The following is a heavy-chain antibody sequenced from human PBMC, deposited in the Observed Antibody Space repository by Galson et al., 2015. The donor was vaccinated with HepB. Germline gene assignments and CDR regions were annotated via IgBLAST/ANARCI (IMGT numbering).Heavy chain of an antibody. CDR1: GYTFTNYA. V-gene: IGHV1-18*01. CDR2: ISTYNGNT. Sequence: SVEVSCKASGYTFTNYAITWVRQAPGRGLEWMGRISTYNGNTNYAQKLQGRVTMTTDTSTSTAYMELRSLRSDDTAMYYCASEYYYDSSGHPALAFDVWGQGTMVTVSS. J-gene: IGHJ3*01. CDR3: ASEYYYDSSGHPALAFDV. D-gene: IGHD3-22*01.